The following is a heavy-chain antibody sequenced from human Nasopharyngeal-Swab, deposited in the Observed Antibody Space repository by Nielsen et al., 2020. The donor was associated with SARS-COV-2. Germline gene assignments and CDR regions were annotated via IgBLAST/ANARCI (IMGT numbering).Heavy chain of an antibody. CDR1: GFTFGDKS. V-gene: IGHV3-74*01. CDR2: INSDGSRT. D-gene: IGHD7-27*01. J-gene: IGHJ3*02. Sequence: GESLKISCTGSGFTFGDKSMHWVRQAPGKGLVWVSRINSDGSRTRYADSVKGRFTISRDNAKNTLYLQMNSLRAEDTAVYYCARARPNWDAFDIWGQGTMVTVSS. CDR3: ARARPNWDAFDI.